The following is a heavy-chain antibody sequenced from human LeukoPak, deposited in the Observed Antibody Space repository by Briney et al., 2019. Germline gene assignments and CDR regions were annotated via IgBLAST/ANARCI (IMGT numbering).Heavy chain of an antibody. J-gene: IGHJ4*02. V-gene: IGHV4-30-2*01. D-gene: IGHD1-26*01. CDR2: IYHSGST. Sequence: SETLSLTCAVSGGSISSGGYSWSWIRQPPGKGLEWIGYIYHSGSTYYNPSLKSRVTISVDRSKNQFSLKLSSVTAADTAVYYCARFRGSSPYYFDYGGKGTLVTVSS. CDR1: GGSISSGGYS. CDR3: ARFRGSSPYYFDY.